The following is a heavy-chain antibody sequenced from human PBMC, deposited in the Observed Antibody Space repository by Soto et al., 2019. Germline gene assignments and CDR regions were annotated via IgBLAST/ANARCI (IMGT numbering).Heavy chain of an antibody. V-gene: IGHV3-30-3*01. Sequence: QVQLVESGGGVVQPGRSLRLSCAASGFTFSSYAMHWVRQAPGKGLEWVAVISYDGSNKYYADSVKGRFTISRDNSKNTLYLQMNSLRAEDTAVYYCVPIAAARLGWFDPWSQGTLVTVSS. CDR2: ISYDGSNK. CDR1: GFTFSSYA. CDR3: VPIAAARLGWFDP. J-gene: IGHJ5*02. D-gene: IGHD6-13*01.